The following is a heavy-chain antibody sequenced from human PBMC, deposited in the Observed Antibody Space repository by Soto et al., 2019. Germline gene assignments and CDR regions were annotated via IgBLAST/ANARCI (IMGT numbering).Heavy chain of an antibody. CDR3: ALSHTVTTDY. V-gene: IGHV3-74*01. CDR1: GLTFSSYW. Sequence: EVQLVESGGGLVQPGGSLRLSCAASGLTFSSYWMHWVRQAPGKGLVWVSRINSDGSSTSYADSVKGRFTISRDNAKNSLYLQMNSLSAEDTAVYYCALSHTVTTDYWGQGTLVTVSS. D-gene: IGHD4-17*01. CDR2: INSDGSST. J-gene: IGHJ4*02.